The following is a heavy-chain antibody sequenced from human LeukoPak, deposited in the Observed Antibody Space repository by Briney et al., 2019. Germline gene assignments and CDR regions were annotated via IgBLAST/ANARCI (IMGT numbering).Heavy chain of an antibody. J-gene: IGHJ4*02. CDR3: ARDVPAAAGAFDY. CDR1: GFTFSSYS. V-gene: IGHV3-21*01. CDR2: ISSSSSYI. D-gene: IGHD6-13*01. Sequence: GGSLRLSCAASGFTFSSYSMNWVRQAPGKGLEWVSSISSSSSYIYYADSVKGRFTISRDDAKNSLYLQMNSLRAEDTAVYYCARDVPAAAGAFDYWGQGTLVTVPS.